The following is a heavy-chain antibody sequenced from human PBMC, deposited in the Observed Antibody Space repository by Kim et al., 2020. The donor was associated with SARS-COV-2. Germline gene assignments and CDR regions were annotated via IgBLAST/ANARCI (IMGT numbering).Heavy chain of an antibody. V-gene: IGHV4-34*01. J-gene: IGHJ2*01. CDR1: GGSFSGYY. Sequence: SETLSLTCAVYGGSFSGYYWSWIRQPPGKGLEWIGEINHSGSTNYNPSLKSRVTISVDTSKNQFSLKLSSVTAADTAVYYCARVQGVIYQLLVNWYFDLWGRGTLVTVSS. CDR3: ARVQGVIYQLLVNWYFDL. D-gene: IGHD2-2*01. CDR2: INHSGST.